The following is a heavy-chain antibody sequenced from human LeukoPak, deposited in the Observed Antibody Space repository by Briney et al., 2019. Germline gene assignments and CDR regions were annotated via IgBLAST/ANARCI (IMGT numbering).Heavy chain of an antibody. D-gene: IGHD3-22*01. V-gene: IGHV4-39*07. CDR1: GGSISSSSYY. CDR2: IYHRGST. CDR3: ARGPRGYYDSSGYSQFDY. J-gene: IGHJ4*02. Sequence: PSETLSLTCTVSGGSISSSSYYWGWIRQPPGKGLEWFGSIYHRGSTYYNPSLKSRVTISVDTSKNQFSLKLSSVTAADTAVYYCARGPRGYYDSSGYSQFDYWGQGTLVTVSS.